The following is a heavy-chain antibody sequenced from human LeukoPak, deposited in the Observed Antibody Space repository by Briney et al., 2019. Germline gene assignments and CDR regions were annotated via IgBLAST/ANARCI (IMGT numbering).Heavy chain of an antibody. J-gene: IGHJ5*02. CDR2: INRDGSST. CDR3: ARGDYDSSGYYYALVDP. D-gene: IGHD3-22*01. V-gene: IGHV3-74*01. CDR1: GIIFSNYW. Sequence: PGGSLRLSCAASGIIFSNYWMHWVRHAPGKGLVWVSRINRDGSSTSYADSVKGRFTISRDNAKNSLYLQMNSLRAEDTAVYYCARGDYDSSGYYYALVDPWGQGTLVTVSS.